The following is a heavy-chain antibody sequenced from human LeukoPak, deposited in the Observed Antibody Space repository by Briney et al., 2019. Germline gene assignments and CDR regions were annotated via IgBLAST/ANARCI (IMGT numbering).Heavy chain of an antibody. J-gene: IGHJ6*02. V-gene: IGHV4-39*07. CDR3: ANDISSSWYYYGMDV. D-gene: IGHD6-13*01. CDR2: IYYSGST. Sequence: SETLSLTCTVSGGSISSSSYYWGWIRQPPGKGLEWIGSIYYSGSTYYNPSLKSRVTISVDTSKNQFSLKLSSVTAADTAVYYCANDISSSWYYYGMDVWGQGTTVTVSS. CDR1: GGSISSSSYY.